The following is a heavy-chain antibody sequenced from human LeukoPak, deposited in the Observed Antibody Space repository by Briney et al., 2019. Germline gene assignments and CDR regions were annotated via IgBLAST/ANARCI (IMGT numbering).Heavy chain of an antibody. V-gene: IGHV3-48*01. D-gene: IGHD1-1*01. Sequence: GGSLRLSCAASGFTFSTSSMSWVRQAPGKGLEFISYISSSSSTIYYADSMKGRFTISRDNAKNSLYLQMNSLRAEDTALYYCAKRVRYASAFDIWGQGTMVTVSS. CDR2: ISSSSSTI. CDR3: AKRVRYASAFDI. J-gene: IGHJ3*02. CDR1: GFTFSTSS.